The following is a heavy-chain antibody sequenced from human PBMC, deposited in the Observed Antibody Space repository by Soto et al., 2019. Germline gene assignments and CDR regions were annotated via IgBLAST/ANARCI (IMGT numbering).Heavy chain of an antibody. V-gene: IGHV3-23*01. CDR2: ISGSGGGT. D-gene: IGHD3-22*01. Sequence: EVQLLESGGGLVQPGGSLRLSCAASGFTFSSYAMSWVRQTPGKGLEWVSAISGSGGGTYYADSVKGRFTISRDNSKNTMYLQMNSLRAEDTAVYYCAKDRSMLVLATPGYWGQGTLVTVSS. J-gene: IGHJ4*02. CDR1: GFTFSSYA. CDR3: AKDRSMLVLATPGY.